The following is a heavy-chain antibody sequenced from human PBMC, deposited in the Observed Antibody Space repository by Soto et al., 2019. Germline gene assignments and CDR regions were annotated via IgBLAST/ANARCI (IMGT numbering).Heavy chain of an antibody. CDR2: INHSGST. Sequence: SETLSLTCAVYGGSFSGYYWSWIRQPPGKGLEWIGEINHSGSTNYNPSLKSRVTISVDTSKNQFSLKLSSVTAADTAVYYCARGSKPNYYYYYYMDVWGKGTTVTGSS. V-gene: IGHV4-34*01. CDR1: GGSFSGYY. CDR3: ARGSKPNYYYYYYMDV. D-gene: IGHD6-13*01. J-gene: IGHJ6*03.